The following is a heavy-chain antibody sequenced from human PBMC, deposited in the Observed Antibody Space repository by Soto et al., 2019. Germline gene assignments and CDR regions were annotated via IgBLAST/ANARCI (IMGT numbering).Heavy chain of an antibody. D-gene: IGHD5-18*01. J-gene: IGHJ6*02. CDR2: IWYDGSKI. V-gene: IGHV3-33*01. CDR1: GFTFSTYA. CDR3: AGGGYEKDSGSDYYGMDV. Sequence: GGSLRLSCAASGFTFSTYAMHWVRQAPGKGLEWVAVIWYDGSKIYYADSVMGRFTISRDNSKNTLDLQMNSLRAEDTAVYYCAGGGYEKDSGSDYYGMDVWGQGTTVTVSS.